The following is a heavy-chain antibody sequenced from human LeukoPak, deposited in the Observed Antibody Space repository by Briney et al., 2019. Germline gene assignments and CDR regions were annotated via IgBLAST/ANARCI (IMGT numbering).Heavy chain of an antibody. CDR1: GFTLRSYV. V-gene: IGHV3-23*01. CDR3: ARVRFGTEWYSSDAFAF. CDR2: ISGSGT. J-gene: IGHJ3*01. D-gene: IGHD3-3*01. Sequence: GGSLRLSCVASGFTLRSYVMNWVRQTPGKGLEWVSSISGSGTFYADSVKGRFAISRDNSKNTVYLQMSSLRTVDTAIYYCARVRFGTEWYSSDAFAFWGQGTMVTVAS.